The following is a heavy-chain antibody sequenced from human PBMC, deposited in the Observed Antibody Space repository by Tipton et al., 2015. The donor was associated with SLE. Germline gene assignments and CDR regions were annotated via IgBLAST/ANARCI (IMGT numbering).Heavy chain of an antibody. CDR2: VYHSGST. D-gene: IGHD1-20*01. CDR1: GYSISSGYY. J-gene: IGHJ4*02. V-gene: IGHV4-38-2*02. CDR3: ARDLTGLGFDY. Sequence: TLSLTCTVSGYSISSGYYWGWIRQPPGKGLEWIGSVYHSGSTYYNPPLKSRVTISVDTSKNQFSLKLSSVTAADTAVYYCARDLTGLGFDYWGQGTLVTVSS.